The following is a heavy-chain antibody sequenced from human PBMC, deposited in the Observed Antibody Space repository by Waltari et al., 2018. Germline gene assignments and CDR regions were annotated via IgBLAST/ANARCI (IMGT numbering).Heavy chain of an antibody. D-gene: IGHD5-12*01. CDR1: GVSITSTRHY. V-gene: IGHV4-39*01. CDR3: ATYIGASVGTAAFDV. Sequence: QLQLQESGPRVVRPSETLSLICRVSGVSITSTRHYWAWIRQSPGQGLEWIGTVSYRGTTYISPSLKSRVSVSRDTSKNQVSLILGSVTAADMAVYYCATYIGASVGTAAFDVWGQGTMVTVSS. CDR2: VSYRGTT. J-gene: IGHJ3*01.